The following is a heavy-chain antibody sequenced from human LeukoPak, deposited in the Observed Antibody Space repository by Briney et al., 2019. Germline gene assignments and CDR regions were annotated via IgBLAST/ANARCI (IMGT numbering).Heavy chain of an antibody. CDR3: ARAFSSGWFDY. D-gene: IGHD6-19*01. CDR2: ISSSGSVI. J-gene: IGHJ4*02. V-gene: IGHV3-48*03. Sequence: PGGSLRLSXAGSGFTFSSYEINWVRQAPGKGLEWVSSISSSGSVIYYADSVKGRFTISRDNAKNSLYLQINSLRAEDTAIYYCARAFSSGWFDYWGQGTLVTVSS. CDR1: GFTFSSYE.